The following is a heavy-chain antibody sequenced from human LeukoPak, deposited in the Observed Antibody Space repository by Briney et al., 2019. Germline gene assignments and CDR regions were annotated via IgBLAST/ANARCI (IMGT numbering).Heavy chain of an antibody. CDR1: GYTFTGYY. V-gene: IGHV1-2*02. CDR3: ARDTPPAELWYQGGAFDL. CDR2: INPSGGGT. D-gene: IGHD5-18*01. Sequence: ASVKVSCKASGYTFTGYYIHWVRQAPGQGLEWMGWINPSGGGTSFAQKFQGRVTMTRDTSISTAYMELSRLRPDDTAVYYCARDTPPAELWYQGGAFDLWGLGTMVTVSP. J-gene: IGHJ3*01.